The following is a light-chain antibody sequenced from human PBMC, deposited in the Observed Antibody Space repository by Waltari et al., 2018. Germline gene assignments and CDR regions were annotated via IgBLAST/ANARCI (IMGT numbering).Light chain of an antibody. CDR3: QQYNSYSLLT. CDR1: QSISKC. Sequence: IRMTQSPSTLSPSAGDRVIISCRASQSISKCLAWYQQKPGKATKLLIYEASTLQSGVPSRFSGTGSGTDFTLTISSLQPDDFATYYCQQYNSYSLLTFGGGTKVEIK. J-gene: IGKJ4*01. V-gene: IGKV1-5*03. CDR2: EAS.